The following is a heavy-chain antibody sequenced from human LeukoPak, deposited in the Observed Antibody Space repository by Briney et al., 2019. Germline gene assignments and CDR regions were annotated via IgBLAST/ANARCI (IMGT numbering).Heavy chain of an antibody. CDR1: GFTFSGSA. D-gene: IGHD5-24*01. J-gene: IGHJ4*02. CDR2: IRSKANSYAT. Sequence: GGSLRLSCAASGFTFSGSAMHWVRQASGKGLEWVGRIRSKANSYATAYAASVKGRFTISRDDSKNTAYLQMNSLKTEDTAVYYCTSGRGYKNFDYWAREPWSPSPQ. V-gene: IGHV3-73*01. CDR3: TSGRGYKNFDY.